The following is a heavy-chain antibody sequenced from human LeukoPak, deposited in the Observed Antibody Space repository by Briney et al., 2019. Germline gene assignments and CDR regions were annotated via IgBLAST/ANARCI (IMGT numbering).Heavy chain of an antibody. D-gene: IGHD6-13*01. CDR3: ATGGGAAANDY. CDR1: GGSISNYH. CDR2: IYHSGST. V-gene: IGHV4-59*01. Sequence: SETLSLTCTVSGGSISNYHWSWIRQPPGKGLEWIGYIYHSGSTNYNPSPKSRVTISVDTSKSQLSLKLRSVTAADTAVYYCATGGGAAANDYWGQGTLATVFS. J-gene: IGHJ4*02.